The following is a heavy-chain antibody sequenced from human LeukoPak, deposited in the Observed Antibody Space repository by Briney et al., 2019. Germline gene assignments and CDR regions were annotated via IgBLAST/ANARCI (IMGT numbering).Heavy chain of an antibody. CDR2: IDSTSTYI. V-gene: IGHV3-21*01. J-gene: IGHJ4*02. D-gene: IGHD6-25*01. CDR3: VAAAGYYFDY. CDR1: GFTFITYS. Sequence: GGSLRLSCAASGFTFITYSMNWVRQAPGKGLEWVSSIDSTSTYIFYADSLKGRVTISRDNAKNSLILHMNSLRAEDTAVYYCVAAAGYYFDYWGQGTLVTVSS.